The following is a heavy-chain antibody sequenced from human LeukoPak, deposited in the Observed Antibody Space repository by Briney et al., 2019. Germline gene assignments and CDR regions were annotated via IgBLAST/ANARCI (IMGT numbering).Heavy chain of an antibody. CDR3: ARPRASGASYRAFDY. V-gene: IGHV5-51*01. D-gene: IGHD1-26*01. CDR1: GYTFTNYW. CDR2: IYPGDSDT. Sequence: GESLKISCKGSGYTFTNYWIGWVRQMPGKGLEWMGIIYPGDSDTRYSPSFQGQVTISADKSISTAYLQWSSLKASDTAMYYCARPRASGASYRAFDYWGQGTLVTVSS. J-gene: IGHJ4*02.